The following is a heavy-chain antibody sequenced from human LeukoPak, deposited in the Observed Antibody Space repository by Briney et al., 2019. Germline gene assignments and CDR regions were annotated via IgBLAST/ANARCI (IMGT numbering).Heavy chain of an antibody. CDR1: GGSISYYY. CDR2: IYSSGST. CDR3: ARTYGDWYYFDY. V-gene: IGHV4-4*07. Sequence: SETLSLTCTVSGGSISYYYWSWIRQSAGKGLEWIGCIYSSGSTKYNPSLKSRVTMSVDTSKSQFSLILSSVTAADTAVYYCARTYGDWYYFDYWGQGTLVTVSS. D-gene: IGHD4-17*01. J-gene: IGHJ4*02.